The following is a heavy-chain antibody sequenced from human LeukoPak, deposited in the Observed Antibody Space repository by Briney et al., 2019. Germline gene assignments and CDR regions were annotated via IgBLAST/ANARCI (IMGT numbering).Heavy chain of an antibody. J-gene: IGHJ4*02. V-gene: IGHV4-34*01. Sequence: SETLSLTCAVYGGSFSGYYWSWIRQPPGKGLEWIGEINHSGSTNYNPSLKSRVTISVDTSKNQFSLKLSSVTAADTAVYYCARNSSPNYYFDYWGQGTLVTVSS. CDR1: GGSFSGYY. CDR3: ARNSSPNYYFDY. CDR2: INHSGST. D-gene: IGHD6-13*01.